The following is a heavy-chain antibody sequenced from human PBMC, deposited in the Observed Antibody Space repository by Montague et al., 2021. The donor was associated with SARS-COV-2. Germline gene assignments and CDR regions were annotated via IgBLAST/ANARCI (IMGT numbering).Heavy chain of an antibody. Sequence: SETLSLTCTVSGGSISSYYWSWIRQPPGKGLEWIGYIYYSGSTNYNPSLKSRVTISVDTSKNQFSLKLSSVTAADTAVYYCARAGGSYLPFDYWGQGTLVTVSS. D-gene: IGHD1-26*01. CDR2: IYYSGST. CDR3: ARAGGSYLPFDY. V-gene: IGHV4-59*01. CDR1: GGSISSYY. J-gene: IGHJ4*02.